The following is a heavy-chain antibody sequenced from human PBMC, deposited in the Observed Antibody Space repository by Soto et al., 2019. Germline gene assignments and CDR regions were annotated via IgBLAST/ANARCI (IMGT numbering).Heavy chain of an antibody. CDR3: AGLYPYESSDYHLNY. D-gene: IGHD3-22*01. CDR2: IYYLGNT. Sequence: SETLSLTCTVSGGSISSSSSYWGWIRQPPGKGLEWVGSIYYLGNTYYNPSLGSRVTISVDTSKNQFSLKLRSVTAADTAVFYCAGLYPYESSDYHLNYWGQGALVTVSS. V-gene: IGHV4-39*01. J-gene: IGHJ4*02. CDR1: GGSISSSSSY.